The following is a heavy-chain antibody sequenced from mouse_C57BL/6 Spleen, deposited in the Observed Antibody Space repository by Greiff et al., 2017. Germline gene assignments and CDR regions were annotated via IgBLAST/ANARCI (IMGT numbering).Heavy chain of an antibody. D-gene: IGHD2-5*01. CDR3: ARSKSNYLYYFDY. Sequence: VQLQQPGAELVKPGASVKMSCKASGYTFTSYWITWVKQRPGQGLEWIGDIYPGSGSTNYNEKFKSKATLTVDTSSSTAYMQLSSLTSEDSAVYYCARSKSNYLYYFDYWGQGTTLTVSS. V-gene: IGHV1-55*01. CDR2: IYPGSGST. CDR1: GYTFTSYW. J-gene: IGHJ2*01.